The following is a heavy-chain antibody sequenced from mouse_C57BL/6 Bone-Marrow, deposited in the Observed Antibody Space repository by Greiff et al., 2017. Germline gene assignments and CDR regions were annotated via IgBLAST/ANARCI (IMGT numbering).Heavy chain of an antibody. Sequence: VKLLESGPELVKPGASVKLSCKASGYTFTSYDINWVKQRPGQGLERIGWIYPRDGSTKYNEKFKGKATLTVDTSSSTAYMELHSLTSEDSAVYFCARLEFDGSSGDWYFDVWGTGTTVTVSS. CDR2: IYPRDGST. J-gene: IGHJ1*03. V-gene: IGHV1-85*01. CDR3: ARLEFDGSSGDWYFDV. CDR1: GYTFTSYD. D-gene: IGHD1-1*01.